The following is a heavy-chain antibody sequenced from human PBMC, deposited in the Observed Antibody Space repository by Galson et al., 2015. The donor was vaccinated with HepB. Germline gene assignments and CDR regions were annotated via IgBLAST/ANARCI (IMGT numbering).Heavy chain of an antibody. V-gene: IGHV3-66*01. CDR2: IYSDGST. CDR1: GFTVSRNY. D-gene: IGHD1-26*01. CDR3: ARDSLGYNGLWRD. Sequence: SLRLSCAASGFTVSRNYMSWVRQSPGKGQEWVSVIYSDGSTYYADSVRDRFTIYRDSSKNTLNLQMNSLRCEDTAVYHCARDSLGYNGLWRDWGQGTLVTVSS. J-gene: IGHJ1*01.